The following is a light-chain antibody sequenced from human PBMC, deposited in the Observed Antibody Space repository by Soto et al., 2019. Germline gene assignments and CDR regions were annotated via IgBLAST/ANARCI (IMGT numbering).Light chain of an antibody. CDR1: QNVNSD. CDR2: GAS. CDR3: QQYNNWPLT. Sequence: DIVMTQSPATLSVSPGERATLPCRASQNVNSDLAWYQQNPGQAPRLLIYGASTRASGIPARFSGSGSGTEFTLIISSRQSEDSAVYFCQQYNNWPLTFGQGTKVEIK. J-gene: IGKJ1*01. V-gene: IGKV3-15*01.